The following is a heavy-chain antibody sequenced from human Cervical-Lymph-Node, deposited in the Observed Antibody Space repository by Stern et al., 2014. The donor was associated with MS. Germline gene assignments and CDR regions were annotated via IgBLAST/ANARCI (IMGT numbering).Heavy chain of an antibody. CDR2: ISYDGSDK. CDR3: ARVWTTFSVHYYYGMDV. D-gene: IGHD2/OR15-2a*01. V-gene: IGHV3-30*01. CDR1: GFTLSSYA. J-gene: IGHJ6*02. Sequence: QVQLVQSGGGVVQPGRSLRLSCAASGFTLSSYALHWVRQAPGKGLAWVAVISYDGSDKYYANSVKGRFTISRDNSKNTLDLQMNSLRPDDTAVYYCARVWTTFSVHYYYGMDVWGQGTTVTVSS.